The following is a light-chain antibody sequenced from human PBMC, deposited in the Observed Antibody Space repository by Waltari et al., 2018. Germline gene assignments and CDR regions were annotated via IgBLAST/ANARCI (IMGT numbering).Light chain of an antibody. CDR3: QQYLTIPYT. CDR2: WAS. CDR1: QWVLYRSRNKDF. V-gene: IGKV4-1*01. J-gene: IGKJ2*01. Sequence: DIVMAQSPDSLAVSLGERATSSCKSSQWVLYRSRNKDFVTWSQQEPGQPPKVLIYWASSRESGVPDRFSGSGSGTDFTLTISNLQAEDVAVYYCQQYLTIPYTFGQGTKLEIK.